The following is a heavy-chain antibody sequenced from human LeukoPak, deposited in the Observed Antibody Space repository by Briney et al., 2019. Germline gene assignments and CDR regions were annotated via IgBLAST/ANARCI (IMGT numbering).Heavy chain of an antibody. Sequence: GGTLGLSRASSGFTLDEYAMHGAPHAPAKGWVCVSLLSGDGGSTYYSDSVEGRFIISKDNSKNSPYLQMNSLRTEDTALYYCAKDIWDYYGSGSLDYWGQGTLVTVSS. J-gene: IGHJ4*02. CDR1: GFTLDEYA. V-gene: IGHV3-43*02. CDR2: LSGDGGST. CDR3: AKDIWDYYGSGSLDY. D-gene: IGHD3-10*01.